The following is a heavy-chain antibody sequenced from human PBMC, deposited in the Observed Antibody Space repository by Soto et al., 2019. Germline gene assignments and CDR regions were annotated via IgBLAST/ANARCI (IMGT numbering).Heavy chain of an antibody. CDR3: ARDLSAGEH. CDR2: INPTSGST. V-gene: IGHV1-46*01. J-gene: IGHJ4*02. D-gene: IGHD6-13*01. Sequence: QVQLVQSGAEVKKPGASVKVSCRASGYTFTNYYIHWVRQAPGQGLEWLGIINPTSGSTNYAQKFQGRVTLTMDTSTTTVYMELSGLRAEDTAIFYFARDLSAGEHWGQGTLVTVSS. CDR1: GYTFTNYY.